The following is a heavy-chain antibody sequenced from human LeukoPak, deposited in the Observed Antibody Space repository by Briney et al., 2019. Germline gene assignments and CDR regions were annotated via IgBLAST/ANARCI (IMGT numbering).Heavy chain of an antibody. CDR3: ARSLLGYYYDSSGYRDAFDI. V-gene: IGHV4-4*02. CDR2: IYHSGST. J-gene: IGHJ3*02. D-gene: IGHD3-22*01. CDR1: GGSISSSNW. Sequence: SGTLSLTCAVSGGSISSSNWWSWVRQPPGKGLEWIGEIYHSGSTNYNPSLKSRVTISVDKSKNQFSLKLSSVTAADTAVYYCARSLLGYYYDSSGYRDAFDIWGQGTMVTVSS.